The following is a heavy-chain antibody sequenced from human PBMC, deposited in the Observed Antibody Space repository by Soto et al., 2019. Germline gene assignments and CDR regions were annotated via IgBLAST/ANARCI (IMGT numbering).Heavy chain of an antibody. CDR3: ARGAGLDYGDYYFDY. CDR1: GFTVSSNY. J-gene: IGHJ4*02. Sequence: EVQLVESGGGLVQPGGSLRLSCAASGFTVSSNYMSWVRQAPGKGLEWVSVIYSGGSTYYADSVKGRFTISRRNSKNTLYLQMNSLRAEDTAVYYCARGAGLDYGDYYFDYWGQGTLVTVSS. D-gene: IGHD4-17*01. CDR2: IYSGGST. V-gene: IGHV3-53*04.